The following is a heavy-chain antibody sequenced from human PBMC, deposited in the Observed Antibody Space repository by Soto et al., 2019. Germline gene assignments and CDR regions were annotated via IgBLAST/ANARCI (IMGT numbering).Heavy chain of an antibody. D-gene: IGHD2-2*01. CDR3: AKDGCSSTSCSYNDY. CDR1: GFTFSSYG. V-gene: IGHV3-30*18. Sequence: GGSLRLSCAASGFTFSSYGMHWVRQAPGKGLEWVAVISYDGSNKYYADSVKGRFTISRDNSKNTLYLQMNSLRAEDTAVYYCAKDGCSSTSCSYNDYWGQGTLVTVSS. CDR2: ISYDGSNK. J-gene: IGHJ4*02.